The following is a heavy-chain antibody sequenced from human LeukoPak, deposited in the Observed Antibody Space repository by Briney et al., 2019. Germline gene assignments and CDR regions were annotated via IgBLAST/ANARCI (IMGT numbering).Heavy chain of an antibody. CDR1: GFTFSSYS. J-gene: IGHJ4*02. CDR3: ARDRGTAAAGAFFDY. D-gene: IGHD6-13*01. Sequence: GGSLRLSCAASGFTFSSYSMNWVRQAPGKGLEWLSYISSSGSGIYYADSVKGRFTISRDNVKNSLSLQMNSLRDEDTAVYYCARDRGTAAAGAFFDYRGQGTLVTVSS. CDR2: ISSSGSGI. V-gene: IGHV3-48*02.